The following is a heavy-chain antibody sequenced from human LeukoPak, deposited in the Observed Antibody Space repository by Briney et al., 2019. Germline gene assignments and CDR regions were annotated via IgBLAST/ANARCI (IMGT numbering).Heavy chain of an antibody. D-gene: IGHD5-18*01. J-gene: IGHJ4*02. CDR2: INPNSGGT. Sequence: ASVKVSCKASGYTFTGYYMHWARQAPGQGLEWIGWINPNSGGTDYAQEFQGRVTMTRDTSISTAYMELSRLRSDDTAVYYCARVLDTAMAGYWGQGTLVTVSS. V-gene: IGHV1-2*02. CDR3: ARVLDTAMAGY. CDR1: GYTFTGYY.